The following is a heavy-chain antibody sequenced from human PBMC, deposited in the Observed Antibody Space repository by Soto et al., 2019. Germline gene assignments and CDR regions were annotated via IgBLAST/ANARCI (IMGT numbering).Heavy chain of an antibody. Sequence: GESLKISCKGSGYSFTRYWIVWVRQMPGKGLEWMGILYPGDSDTRYSPSFQGQVTISADRSTNTAYLQWNSLKASDTAIYYCATLAAHFSHSLDFWGQGTLVTVSS. CDR2: LYPGDSDT. CDR3: ATLAAHFSHSLDF. CDR1: GYSFTRYW. J-gene: IGHJ4*02. V-gene: IGHV5-51*01.